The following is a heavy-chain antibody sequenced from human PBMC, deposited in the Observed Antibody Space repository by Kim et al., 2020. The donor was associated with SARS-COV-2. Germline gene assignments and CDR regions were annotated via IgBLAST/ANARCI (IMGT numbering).Heavy chain of an antibody. J-gene: IGHJ4*02. CDR2: INWNSDRI. D-gene: IGHD3-10*01. Sequence: GGSLRLSCAASGFSFAGSAAHWVRQIPGKGLEWVSGINWNSDRIGYADSVRGRFTISRDNGRNTLYLQMGSLRAEDSAFYFCVKDILPGGLDYWGQGILV. CDR3: VKDILPGGLDY. V-gene: IGHV3-9*01. CDR1: GFSFAGSA.